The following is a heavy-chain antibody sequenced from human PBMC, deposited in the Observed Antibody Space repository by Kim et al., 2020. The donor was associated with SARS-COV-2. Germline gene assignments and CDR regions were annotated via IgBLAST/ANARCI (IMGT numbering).Heavy chain of an antibody. CDR2: IDGSDGTT. CDR3: MKGGWGWIWDH. V-gene: IGHV3-23*01. J-gene: IGHJ4*02. Sequence: GGSLRLSCTTSGFTFTGYAMSWVRQAPGKGLEWVSSIDGSDGTTYYVDSVKGRFTISRDHSTNTLYLQMNSLRADDTAVYYCMKGGWGWIWDHWGQGT. D-gene: IGHD2-2*03. CDR1: GFTFTGYA.